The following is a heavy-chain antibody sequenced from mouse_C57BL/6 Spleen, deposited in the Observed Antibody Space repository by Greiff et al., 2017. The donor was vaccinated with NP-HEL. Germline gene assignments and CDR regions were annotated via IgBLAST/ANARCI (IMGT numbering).Heavy chain of an antibody. V-gene: IGHV5-17*01. CDR2: ISSGSSTI. J-gene: IGHJ3*01. CDR3: ASLLLEAY. D-gene: IGHD2-1*01. Sequence: DVQLQESGGGLVKPGGSLKLSCAASGFTFSDYGMHWVRQAPEKGLEWVAYISSGSSTIYYADTVKGRFTISRDNAKNTLFLQMTSLRSEDTAMYYCASLLLEAYWGQGTLVTVSA. CDR1: GFTFSDYG.